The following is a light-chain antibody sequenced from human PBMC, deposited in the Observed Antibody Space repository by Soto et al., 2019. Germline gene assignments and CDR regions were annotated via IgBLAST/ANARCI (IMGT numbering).Light chain of an antibody. J-gene: IGLJ3*02. Sequence: QSVLTQPASVSGSPGQSITISCTGTSSDVGTYDLVSWYQHHPGAAPKLMIYEATRRPSGIFNRFSGSKSGNTASLTISGLQAEDEADYYCCSFAGSNSWVFGGGTKLTVL. CDR1: SSDVGTYDL. V-gene: IGLV2-23*01. CDR2: EAT. CDR3: CSFAGSNSWV.